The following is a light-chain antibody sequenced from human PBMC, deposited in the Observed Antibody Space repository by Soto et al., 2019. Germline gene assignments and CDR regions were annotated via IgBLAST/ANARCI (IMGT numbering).Light chain of an antibody. CDR1: QSVSSNY. J-gene: IGKJ5*01. CDR3: QQYGNSPIT. Sequence: EIVLTQSPGTLSLSPGERVTLSCRASQSVSSNYLAWYQQEPGQAPRLLIYGASSRATGIPDRFSGSGSGTDFTLSISRLEPEDFAVYYCQQYGNSPITFGQGTRLEI. CDR2: GAS. V-gene: IGKV3-20*01.